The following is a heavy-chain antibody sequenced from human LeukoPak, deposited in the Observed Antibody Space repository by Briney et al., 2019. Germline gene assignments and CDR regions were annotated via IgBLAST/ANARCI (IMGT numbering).Heavy chain of an antibody. D-gene: IGHD6-19*01. CDR3: ARVIESPGPRWLPPYYYMDV. V-gene: IGHV4-4*07. J-gene: IGHJ6*03. Sequence: KASETLSLTCTVFGGSISSYYWSWIRQPAGKGLEWIGRIYTSGSTNYNPSLKSRVTMSVDTSKNQFSLKLSSVTAADTAVYYCARVIESPGPRWLPPYYYMDVWGKGTTVTVSS. CDR2: IYTSGST. CDR1: GGSISSYY.